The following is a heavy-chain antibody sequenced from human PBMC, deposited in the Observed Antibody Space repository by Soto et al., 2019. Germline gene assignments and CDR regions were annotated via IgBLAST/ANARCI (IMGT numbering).Heavy chain of an antibody. V-gene: IGHV3-30*18. CDR1: GFTFSSYG. CDR3: AKGEVGDY. D-gene: IGHD3-10*01. Sequence: QVQLVESGGGVVQPGRSLRLSCAASGFTFSSYGMHWVRQAPGKGLEWVAVISYDGSNKYYADSVKGRFTISRDNSKNTLYLQMNSLRAEDTAVYYCAKGEVGDYWGQGTLVTVSS. J-gene: IGHJ4*02. CDR2: ISYDGSNK.